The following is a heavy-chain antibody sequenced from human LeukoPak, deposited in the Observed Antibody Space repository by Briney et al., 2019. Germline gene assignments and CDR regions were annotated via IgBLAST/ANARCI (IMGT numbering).Heavy chain of an antibody. D-gene: IGHD3-22*01. V-gene: IGHV5-51*01. CDR1: GYSFTNYW. CDR3: ARAYYDSSNRFDY. Sequence: GESLKISCKGSGYSFTNYWIGWVRQMPGKGLEWMGINYPGDSDIRYSPSFQGQVTISADRSNSIAYLQWSSLKASDTAMYYCARAYYDSSNRFDYWGQGTLVTVSS. J-gene: IGHJ4*02. CDR2: NYPGDSDI.